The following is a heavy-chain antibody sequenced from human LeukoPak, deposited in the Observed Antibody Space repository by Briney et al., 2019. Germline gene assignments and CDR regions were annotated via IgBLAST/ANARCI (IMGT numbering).Heavy chain of an antibody. V-gene: IGHV3-74*01. CDR3: ARGGSPPEALGDTFNL. J-gene: IGHJ3*01. Sequence: SGGSLRLACAASGFSSSFYWMHWVRQVPGKGLVWVARINGDGRSTIYADSVNGRFTISRDNTKNTLYLQMNSLRAEDTAVYHCARGGSPPEALGDTFNLWGQGTVVSVSS. D-gene: IGHD1-26*01. CDR1: GFSSSFYW. CDR2: INGDGRST.